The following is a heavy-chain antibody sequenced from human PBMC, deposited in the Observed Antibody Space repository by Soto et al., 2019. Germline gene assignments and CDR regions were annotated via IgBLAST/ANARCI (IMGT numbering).Heavy chain of an antibody. J-gene: IGHJ6*02. Sequence: LRLSCAASGFTFSSYGMHWVRQAPGKGLEWVAVIWYDGSNKYYADSVKGRFTISRDNSKNTLYLQMNSLRAEDTAVYYCASLDSAAGTRRDYYYYGMDVWGQGTTVPSP. CDR2: IWYDGSNK. CDR3: ASLDSAAGTRRDYYYYGMDV. D-gene: IGHD6-13*01. V-gene: IGHV3-33*01. CDR1: GFTFSSYG.